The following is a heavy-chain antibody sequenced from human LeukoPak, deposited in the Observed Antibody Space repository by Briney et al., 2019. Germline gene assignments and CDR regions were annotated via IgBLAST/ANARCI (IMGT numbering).Heavy chain of an antibody. CDR3: ARDYGDYVAYFDY. J-gene: IGHJ4*02. V-gene: IGHV3-53*01. D-gene: IGHD4-17*01. CDR2: IYSDNT. CDR1: GFTVSSNS. Sequence: GGSLRLSCTVSGFTVSSNSMSWVRQAPGKGLEWVSFIYSDNTHYSDSVKGRFTISRDNAKNSLYLQMNSLRAEDTAVYYCARDYGDYVAYFDYWGQGTLVTVPS.